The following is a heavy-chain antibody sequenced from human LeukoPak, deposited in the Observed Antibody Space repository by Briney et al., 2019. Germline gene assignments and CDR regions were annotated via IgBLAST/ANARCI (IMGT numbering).Heavy chain of an antibody. CDR2: ISYNGSNK. D-gene: IGHD3-16*02. CDR1: GFTFSSYG. CDR3: ARATATYDYVWGSYRQSYGMDV. J-gene: IGHJ6*02. V-gene: IGHV3-30*19. Sequence: GGSLRLSCAASGFTFSSYGMHWVRQAPGKGLEWVAVISYNGSNKYYADSVKGRFTISRDNSKNTLYLQMNSLRAEDTAVYYCARATATYDYVWGSYRQSYGMDVWGQGTTVTVSS.